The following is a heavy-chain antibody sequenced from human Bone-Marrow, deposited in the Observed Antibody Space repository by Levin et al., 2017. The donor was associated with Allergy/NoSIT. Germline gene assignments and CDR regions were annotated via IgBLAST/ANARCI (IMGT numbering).Heavy chain of an antibody. Sequence: GESLKISCKASGYTFTGYYMHWVRQAPGQGLEWMGRINPNSGGTNYAQKFQGRVTMTRDTSISTAYMELSRLRSDDTAVYYCARDSSSSLSVVVEPGEDYYGMDVWGQGTTVTVSS. V-gene: IGHV1-2*06. CDR2: INPNSGGT. CDR1: GYTFTGYY. CDR3: ARDSSSSLSVVVEPGEDYYGMDV. D-gene: IGHD6-13*01. J-gene: IGHJ6*02.